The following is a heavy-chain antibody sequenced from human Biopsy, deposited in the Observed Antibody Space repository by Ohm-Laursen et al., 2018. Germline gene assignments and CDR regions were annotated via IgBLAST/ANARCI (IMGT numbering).Heavy chain of an antibody. CDR3: AREFYGNGMDV. J-gene: IGHJ6*02. D-gene: IGHD4-17*01. Sequence: SDTLSLTCPVSRGSISSYYWNWIRQPPRKGLEWIGYIYYSGSTNYNPSLKSRVTISIDTSKNQFSLNMSSVTAADTAVYYCAREFYGNGMDVWGQGTTVTVS. CDR2: IYYSGST. CDR1: RGSISSYY. V-gene: IGHV4-59*01.